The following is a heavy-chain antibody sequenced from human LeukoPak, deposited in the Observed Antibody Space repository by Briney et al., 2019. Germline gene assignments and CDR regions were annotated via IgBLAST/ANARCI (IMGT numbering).Heavy chain of an antibody. J-gene: IGHJ4*02. V-gene: IGHV3-74*01. CDR2: INTDGSST. D-gene: IGHD4-11*01. Sequence: GGSLRLSCAASGFAFSSYWMNWVRQAPGKGLVWVSRINTDGSSTSYADSVKGRFTISRDNAKNTLYLQMNSLRAEDTAVYYCARGEGLQYPYDYWGQGTLVTVSS. CDR3: ARGEGLQYPYDY. CDR1: GFAFSSYW.